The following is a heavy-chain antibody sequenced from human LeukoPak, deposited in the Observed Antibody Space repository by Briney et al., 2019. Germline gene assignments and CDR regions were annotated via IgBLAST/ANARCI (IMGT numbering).Heavy chain of an antibody. CDR1: GFTFSSYA. CDR2: ISSYGGST. CDR3: VKDSPETAAGDY. J-gene: IGHJ4*02. D-gene: IGHD6-13*01. V-gene: IGHV3-64D*06. Sequence: PGGSLSLSCSASGFTFSSYAMHWARQAPGEGLEYVLAISSYGGSTYYADSVKGRFTISRDNSKNTLSLQMSSLRAEDTAVYYCVKDSPETAAGDYWGQGTLVTVSS.